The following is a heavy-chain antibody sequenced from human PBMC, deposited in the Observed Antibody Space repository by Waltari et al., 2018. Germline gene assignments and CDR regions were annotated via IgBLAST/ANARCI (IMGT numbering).Heavy chain of an antibody. J-gene: IGHJ4*02. V-gene: IGHV4-59*01. Sequence: QVQLQESGPGLVKPSETLSLTCPVSGGSISSYYWSWIRQPPGKGLEWIGYIYYSGSTNYNPSLKSRVTISVDTSKNQFSLKLSSVTAADTAVYYCARYTYYYDSSGYFLFDYWGQGTLVTVSS. D-gene: IGHD3-22*01. CDR3: ARYTYYYDSSGYFLFDY. CDR1: GGSISSYY. CDR2: IYYSGST.